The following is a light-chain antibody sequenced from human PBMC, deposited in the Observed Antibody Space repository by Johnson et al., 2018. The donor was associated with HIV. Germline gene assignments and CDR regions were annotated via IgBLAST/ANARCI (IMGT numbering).Light chain of an antibody. CDR1: SSHIGNNY. CDR3: GTWASSLSAGV. J-gene: IGLJ1*01. V-gene: IGLV1-51*01. CDR2: DNN. Sequence: SVMTQPPSVSAAPGQKVTISCSGSSSHIGNNYVSWYQQLPGTAPKLLIYDNNKRPSGIPDRFSGSKSGTSATLGITGLQTGDEADYYCGTWASSLSAGVFGTGTKVTVL.